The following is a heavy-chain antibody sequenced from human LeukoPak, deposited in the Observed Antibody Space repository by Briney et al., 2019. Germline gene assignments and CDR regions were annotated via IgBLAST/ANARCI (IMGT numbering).Heavy chain of an antibody. V-gene: IGHV3-48*04. D-gene: IGHD2-15*01. Sequence: GGSLRLSCAASGFTFSSYSMNWVRQAPGKGLEWVSYISSSSSTIYYADSVKGRFTISRDNAKNSLYLQMNSLRAEDTAVYYCAREGYCSGGSCYSGWAYYYYYYMDVWAKGPRSPSP. J-gene: IGHJ6*03. CDR2: ISSSSSTI. CDR3: AREGYCSGGSCYSGWAYYYYYYMDV. CDR1: GFTFSSYS.